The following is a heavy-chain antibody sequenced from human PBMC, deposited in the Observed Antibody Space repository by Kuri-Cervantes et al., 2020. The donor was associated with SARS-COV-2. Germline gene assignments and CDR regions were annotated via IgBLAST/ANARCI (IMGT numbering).Heavy chain of an antibody. Sequence: GESLKISCAASGFTFSSYDMHWVRQATGKGLEWVSAIGTAGDTYYPGSVKGRFTISRENAKNTLYLQMNSLRAEDTAVYYCARVASSAAVNYFDYWGQGTLVTVSS. CDR3: ARVASSAAVNYFDY. CDR2: IGTAGDT. V-gene: IGHV3-13*01. CDR1: GFTFSSYD. D-gene: IGHD6-13*01. J-gene: IGHJ4*02.